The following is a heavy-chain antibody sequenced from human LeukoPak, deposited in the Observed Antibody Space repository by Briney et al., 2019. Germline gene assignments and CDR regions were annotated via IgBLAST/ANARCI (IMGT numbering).Heavy chain of an antibody. D-gene: IGHD1-26*01. CDR1: GGSISSYY. V-gene: IGHV4-59*01. CDR2: IYYSGST. Sequence: PSETLSLTCTVSGGSISSYYWSWIRQPPGKGLEWIGYIYYSGSTNYNPSLKSRVTISVDTSKNQFSLKLSSVTAADTAVYYCARGSRNYSGSYYVDYWGQGTLVTVSS. J-gene: IGHJ4*02. CDR3: ARGSRNYSGSYYVDY.